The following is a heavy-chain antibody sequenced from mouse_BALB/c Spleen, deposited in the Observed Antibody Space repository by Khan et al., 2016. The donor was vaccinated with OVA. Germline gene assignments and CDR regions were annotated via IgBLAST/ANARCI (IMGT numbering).Heavy chain of an antibody. J-gene: IGHJ2*01. CDR2: TNPTNGRT. CDR1: GYTFTSYW. D-gene: IGHD1-1*01. V-gene: IGHV1S81*02. CDR3: ARIKKIVATYFDY. Sequence: VQLQQSGAELVKAGASVKMSCKASGYTFTSYWMHWVKQRLGQGLEWFAETNPTNGRTYYNEKFKSKATLTVDKSSSIAYMLLSGPTCEDSAVYYCARIKKIVATYFDYWSQGTTLTVSS.